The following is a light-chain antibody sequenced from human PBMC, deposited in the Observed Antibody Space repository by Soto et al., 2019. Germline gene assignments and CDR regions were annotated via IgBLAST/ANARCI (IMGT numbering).Light chain of an antibody. Sequence: EIVVTQSPATLSVSPGERATLFCRASQGINNNLAWYQQRPGQAPRLLIYGASTRAPDIPARFSGSGSGTDFTLTISSLQSEDFAVYHCQHYNNLPLSFGGGSKVEI. CDR2: GAS. CDR3: QHYNNLPLS. CDR1: QGINNN. V-gene: IGKV3-15*01. J-gene: IGKJ4*01.